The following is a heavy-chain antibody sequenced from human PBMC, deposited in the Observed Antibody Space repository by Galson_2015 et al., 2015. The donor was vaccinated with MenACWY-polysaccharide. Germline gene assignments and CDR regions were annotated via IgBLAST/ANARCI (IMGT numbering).Heavy chain of an antibody. D-gene: IGHD7-27*01. J-gene: IGHJ2*01. CDR3: ARRSLGNWYFDL. Sequence: SETLSLTCSVSYGSINSFYWSWIRRPAGQGLEWIGRIHASGSTTYNPSFKSRVTMSVDMSKNQFSLSLTSVTAADTAVHYCARRSLGNWYFDLWGRGTLITVSS. CDR1: YGSINSFY. V-gene: IGHV4-4*07. CDR2: IHASGST.